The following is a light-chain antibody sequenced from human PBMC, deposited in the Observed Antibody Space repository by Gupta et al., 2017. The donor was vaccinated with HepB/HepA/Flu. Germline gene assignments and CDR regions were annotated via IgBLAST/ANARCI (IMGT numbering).Light chain of an antibody. CDR2: EVT. J-gene: IGLJ1*01. V-gene: IGLV2-23*02. CDR1: SSYVGLYNF. Sequence: QSALTQPASVSGSPGQSIPISCTGPSSYVGLYNFVPCYQQHPGNAPKLMIYEVTKRPSGDSNRFSGSKSGTTDSLTISGIQAEDEADYYCCSYEGSNAFYVFGSGTKVTVL. CDR3: CSYEGSNAFYV.